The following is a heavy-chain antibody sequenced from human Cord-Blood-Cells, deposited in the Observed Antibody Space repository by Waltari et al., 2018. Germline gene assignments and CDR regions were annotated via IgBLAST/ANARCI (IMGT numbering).Heavy chain of an antibody. J-gene: IGHJ5*02. V-gene: IGHV4-39*07. D-gene: IGHD3-10*01. CDR3: ARENYYGSGSYQKYNWFDP. CDR2: IYYSGST. Sequence: QLQLQESGPGLVKPSETLSLTCTVSGGSISSSSYYWGWIRQPPGKGLEWIGSIYYSGSTYYNPALKRRVTISVDTAKNQFSLKLSSVTAADTAVYYCARENYYGSGSYQKYNWFDPWGQGTLVTVSS. CDR1: GGSISSSSYY.